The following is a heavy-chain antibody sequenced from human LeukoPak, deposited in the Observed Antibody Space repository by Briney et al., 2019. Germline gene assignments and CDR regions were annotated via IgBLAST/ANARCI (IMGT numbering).Heavy chain of an antibody. J-gene: IGHJ2*01. CDR1: GGSFSGYY. Sequence: PSETLSHTCAVYGGSFSGYYWSWIRQPPGKGLEWIGEINHSGSTNYNPSLKSRVTISVDTSKNQFSLKLSSVTAADTAVYYCARESRDFDWFWQWYFDLWGRGTLVTVSS. CDR2: INHSGST. CDR3: ARESRDFDWFWQWYFDL. D-gene: IGHD3-9*01. V-gene: IGHV4-34*01.